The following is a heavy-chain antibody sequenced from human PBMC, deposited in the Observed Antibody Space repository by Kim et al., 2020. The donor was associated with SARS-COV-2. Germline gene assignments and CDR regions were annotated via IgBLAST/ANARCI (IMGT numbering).Heavy chain of an antibody. CDR3: ARVGYNWNTGEHWFDP. J-gene: IGHJ5*02. V-gene: IGHV3-7*04. Sequence: SVKGRFTISRDNAKNSLYLQMNSLRAEDTAVYYCARVGYNWNTGEHWFDPWGQGTLVTVSS. D-gene: IGHD1-20*01.